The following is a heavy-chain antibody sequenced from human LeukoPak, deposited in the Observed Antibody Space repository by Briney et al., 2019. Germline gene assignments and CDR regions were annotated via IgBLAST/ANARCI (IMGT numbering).Heavy chain of an antibody. CDR3: TTENWYVFHY. CDR1: GFNFHTSY. J-gene: IGHJ4*02. D-gene: IGHD1-1*01. V-gene: IGHV3-7*04. Sequence: QPGGSLRLSCVASGFNFHTSYMTWVRQAPGKGLEWVATIEHDGSVKYYVDSVNGRFTVSRDNAKNSLYLQMDSLRVEDTAVFYCTTENWYVFHYWGQGTLVIVSS. CDR2: IEHDGSVK.